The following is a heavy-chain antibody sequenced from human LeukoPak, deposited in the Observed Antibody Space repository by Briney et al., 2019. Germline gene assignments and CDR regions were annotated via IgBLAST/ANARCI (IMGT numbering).Heavy chain of an antibody. CDR3: AKDGCISTSCYDYFAWDAFDI. D-gene: IGHD2-2*01. CDR2: ISGSGGST. Sequence: GGSLRLSCXASGFTFSSYAMSWVRQAAGKGLEWVSAISGSGGSTYYADSVKGRFTISRDNSKNTLYLQMNSLTAEHTAVYYCAKDGCISTSCYDYFAWDAFDIWGQGTMVTVSS. V-gene: IGHV3-23*01. J-gene: IGHJ3*02. CDR1: GFTFSSYA.